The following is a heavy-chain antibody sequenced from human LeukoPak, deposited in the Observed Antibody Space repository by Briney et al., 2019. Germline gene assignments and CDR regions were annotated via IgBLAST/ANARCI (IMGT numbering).Heavy chain of an antibody. Sequence: ASVKVSCKASGGTFSSYAISWVRQAPGQGLEWMGGIIPIFGTANYAQKFQGRVTITTDESTSTAYMELSSLRSEDTAVYYCARDYDFWSGYYTRMSYWGQGTLVTVSS. J-gene: IGHJ4*02. CDR3: ARDYDFWSGYYTRMSY. V-gene: IGHV1-69*05. CDR2: IIPIFGTA. CDR1: GGTFSSYA. D-gene: IGHD3-3*01.